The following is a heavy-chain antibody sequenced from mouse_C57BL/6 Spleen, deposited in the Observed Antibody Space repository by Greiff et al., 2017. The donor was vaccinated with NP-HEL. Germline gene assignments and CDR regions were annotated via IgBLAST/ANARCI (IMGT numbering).Heavy chain of an antibody. J-gene: IGHJ2*01. Sequence: VQLQQSGPELVKPGASVKISCKASGYTFTDYYMNWVKQSHGKSLEWIGDINPNNGGTSYNQKFKGKATLTVDKSSSTAYMELRSLTSEDSAVYYCARHYSNPYYFDYWGQGTTLTVSS. CDR1: GYTFTDYY. CDR2: INPNNGGT. D-gene: IGHD2-5*01. CDR3: ARHYSNPYYFDY. V-gene: IGHV1-26*01.